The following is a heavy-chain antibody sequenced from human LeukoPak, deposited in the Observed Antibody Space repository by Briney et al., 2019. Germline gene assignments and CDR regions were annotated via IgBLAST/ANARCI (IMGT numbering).Heavy chain of an antibody. J-gene: IGHJ4*02. CDR2: IFNSGGST. CDR3: AKFRGVPLDSWSFDY. D-gene: IGHD6-13*01. CDR1: GFSSSSSA. V-gene: IGHV3-23*01. Sequence: GGSLRLSCAASGFSSSSSATRWVRQAPGEGLEWVSTIFNSGGSTYYADSVKGRFTISRDNSKNTLYLQMSGLRAEDTAVYYCAKFRGVPLDSWSFDYWGLGTLVTVSS.